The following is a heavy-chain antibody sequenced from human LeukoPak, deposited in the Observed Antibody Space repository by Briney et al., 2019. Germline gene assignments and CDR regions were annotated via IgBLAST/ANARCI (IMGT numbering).Heavy chain of an antibody. V-gene: IGHV3-23*01. CDR3: ATVDYDSSGYFQH. D-gene: IGHD3-22*01. J-gene: IGHJ1*01. Sequence: GGSLRLSCAASGFTFRSYAMSWVRQAPGKGLEWVSGISGSGGSTDYADSVKGRFTISRDNSKNTLYLQMNSPRAEDTAVYYCATVDYDSSGYFQHWGQGTLVTVSS. CDR2: ISGSGGST. CDR1: GFTFRSYA.